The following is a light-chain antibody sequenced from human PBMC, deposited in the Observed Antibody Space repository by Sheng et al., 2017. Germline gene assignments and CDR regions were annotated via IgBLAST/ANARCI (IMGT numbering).Light chain of an antibody. CDR2: KAS. Sequence: EIVLTQSPDTLSLSPGERATLSCRASQSLSSNFLAWYQQKPGQAPRLLIYKASTRATGVPDRFSGSGSGTDFSLTITRLESDDFALYYCQQYNRSPLTFGPGTTVEMK. V-gene: IGKV3-20*01. CDR3: QQYNRSPLT. CDR1: QSLSSNF. J-gene: IGKJ3*01.